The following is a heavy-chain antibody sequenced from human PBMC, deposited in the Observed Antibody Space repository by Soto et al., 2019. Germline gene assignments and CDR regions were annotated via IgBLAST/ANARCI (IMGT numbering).Heavy chain of an antibody. D-gene: IGHD2-8*01. Sequence: PSETLSLTCTVSGGSISSGDYYWSWIRQPPGKGLEWIGYIYYSGSTYYNPSLKSRVTISVDTSKNQFSLKLSSVTAADTAVYYCPRDCMLAPHGYCAMDVWGQGTMVTVSS. CDR1: GGSISSGDYY. J-gene: IGHJ6*02. V-gene: IGHV4-30-4*01. CDR2: IYYSGST. CDR3: PRDCMLAPHGYCAMDV.